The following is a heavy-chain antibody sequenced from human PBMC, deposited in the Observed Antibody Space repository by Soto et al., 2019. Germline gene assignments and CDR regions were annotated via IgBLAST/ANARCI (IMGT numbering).Heavy chain of an antibody. J-gene: IGHJ6*03. Sequence: QVQLVQSGAEVKKPGASVKVSCKASGYTFTSYAMHWVRQAPGQRLEWMGWINAGNGNTKYSQMFQGRVTITRETSASTAYMELSSLRSEDTAVYYCARDSTGYSSSWLYYYYYFMDVWGKGTTVTVSS. D-gene: IGHD6-13*01. V-gene: IGHV1-3*01. CDR2: INAGNGNT. CDR3: ARDSTGYSSSWLYYYYYFMDV. CDR1: GYTFTSYA.